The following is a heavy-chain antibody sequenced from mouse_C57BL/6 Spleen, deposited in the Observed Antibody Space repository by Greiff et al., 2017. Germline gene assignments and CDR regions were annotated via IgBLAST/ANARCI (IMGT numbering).Heavy chain of an antibody. CDR2: IDPSDSYT. J-gene: IGHJ1*03. V-gene: IGHV1-50*01. Sequence: QVQLQQPGAELVKPGASVKLSCKASGYTFTSYWMQWVKQRPGQGLEWIGEIDPSDSYTNYNQKFKGKATLTVDTSSSTAYMQLSSLTSEDSAVYYWARGNGYWYFDVWGTGTTVTVSS. CDR1: GYTFTSYW. D-gene: IGHD1-1*02. CDR3: ARGNGYWYFDV.